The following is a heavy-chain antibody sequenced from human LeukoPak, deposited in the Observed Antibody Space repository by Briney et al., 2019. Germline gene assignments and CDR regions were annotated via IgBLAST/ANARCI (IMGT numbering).Heavy chain of an antibody. V-gene: IGHV4-4*07. CDR1: VGSISSYY. Sequence: SETLSLTCTVSVGSISSYYWSWIRQPAGKGLEWIGRVYASRTTFYNPSLTSRVTILVDTSKNQFSLKLNSVTAADTAVYYCARGGNYYDSSSYYYFDYWGQGTLVTVSS. J-gene: IGHJ4*02. CDR2: VYASRTT. D-gene: IGHD3-22*01. CDR3: ARGGNYYDSSSYYYFDY.